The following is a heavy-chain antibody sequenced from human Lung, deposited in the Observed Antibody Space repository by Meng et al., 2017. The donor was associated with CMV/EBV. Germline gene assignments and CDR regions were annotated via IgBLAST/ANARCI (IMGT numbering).Heavy chain of an antibody. J-gene: IGHJ4*02. CDR1: GFTFSSYW. CDR3: ARDVVEGSVWLGY. V-gene: IGHV3-74*01. Sequence: SCAASGFTFSSYWMHWVRQAPGKGLVWVSRINGDGSSTSYADSVKGRFTISRDNGKNTLYLQMNSLRAEDTAVYYCARDVVEGSVWLGYWGQGTLVTFSS. CDR2: INGDGSST. D-gene: IGHD2-15*01.